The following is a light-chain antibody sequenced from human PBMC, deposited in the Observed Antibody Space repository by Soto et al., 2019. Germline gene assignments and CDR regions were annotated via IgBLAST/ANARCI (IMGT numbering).Light chain of an antibody. V-gene: IGLV1-36*01. Sequence: QSVLTQSPSVSGAPRQSVNISCSGNNSNIGSNAVHWYQQLPGKAPKLLMYYNDMLPSGVSDRFSGSKSGTSASLAISGLRSEDEAAYYCAVWDDRLSGLFGGGTKVTVL. J-gene: IGLJ3*02. CDR2: YND. CDR3: AVWDDRLSGL. CDR1: NSNIGSNA.